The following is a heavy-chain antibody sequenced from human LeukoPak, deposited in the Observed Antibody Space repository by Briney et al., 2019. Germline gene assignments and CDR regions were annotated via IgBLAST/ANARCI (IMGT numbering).Heavy chain of an antibody. D-gene: IGHD3-22*01. J-gene: IGHJ6*02. CDR3: AREWLIVYGMDV. CDR1: VGSFSGYY. V-gene: IGHV4-34*01. CDR2: INHSGST. Sequence: SETLSLTCAVYVGSFSGYYWSWIRQPPWKGLEWIGEINHSGSTNYNPSLKSRVTISVDTSKNQFSLKLSSVTAADTAVYYCAREWLIVYGMDVWGQGTTVTVSS.